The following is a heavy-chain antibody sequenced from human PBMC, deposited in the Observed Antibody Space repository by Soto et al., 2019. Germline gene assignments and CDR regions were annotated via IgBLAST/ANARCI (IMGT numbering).Heavy chain of an antibody. CDR1: GFTFSSYG. J-gene: IGHJ4*02. V-gene: IGHV3-30*18. Sequence: GGSLRLSCAASGFTFSSYGMHWVRQAPGKGLEWVAVISYDGSNKYYADSVKGRFTISRDNSKNTLYLQMNSLRAEDTAVYYCAKGTEQTYYDFWSGYPDDYWGQGTLVTVSS. CDR2: ISYDGSNK. D-gene: IGHD3-3*01. CDR3: AKGTEQTYYDFWSGYPDDY.